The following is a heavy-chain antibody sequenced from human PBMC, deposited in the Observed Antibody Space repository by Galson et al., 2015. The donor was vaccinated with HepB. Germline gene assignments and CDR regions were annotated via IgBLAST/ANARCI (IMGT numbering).Heavy chain of an antibody. CDR2: IIPIFGTA. Sequence: SVKVSCKASGGTFSSYAISWVRQAPGQGLEWMGGIIPIFGTANYAQRFQGRVTTTADESTSTAYMELSSLRSEDTAVYYCATALGYCSSTSCYAFDYWGQGTLVTVSS. D-gene: IGHD2-2*01. J-gene: IGHJ4*02. V-gene: IGHV1-69*13. CDR1: GGTFSSYA. CDR3: ATALGYCSSTSCYAFDY.